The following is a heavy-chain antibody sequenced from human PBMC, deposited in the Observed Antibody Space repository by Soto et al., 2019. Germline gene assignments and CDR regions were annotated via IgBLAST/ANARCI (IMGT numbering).Heavy chain of an antibody. J-gene: IGHJ3*02. CDR3: ANDRARGRFGESSFDI. Sequence: EVQLVESGGGLVQPGRSLRLSCAASGFTFDDYAMHWVRQAPGKGLEWVSGISWNTHRLAYADSVEGRFTISRDNAKDSLYLQMNSLRTEDTALYYCANDRARGRFGESSFDIWGQGTMVTVSS. V-gene: IGHV3-9*01. CDR1: GFTFDDYA. CDR2: ISWNTHRL. D-gene: IGHD3-10*01.